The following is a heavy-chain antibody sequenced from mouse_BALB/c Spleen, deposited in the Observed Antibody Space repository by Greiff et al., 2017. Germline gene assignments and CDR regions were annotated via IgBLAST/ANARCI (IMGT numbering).Heavy chain of an antibody. CDR2: ISCYNGAT. Sequence: LVKTGASVKISCKASGYSFTGYYMHWVKQSHGKSLEWIGYISCYNGATSYNQKFKGKATFTVDTSSSTAYMQFNSLTSEDSAVYYCARARPYYGNYVEYYFDYWGQGTTLTVSS. CDR3: ARARPYYGNYVEYYFDY. V-gene: IGHV1S34*01. J-gene: IGHJ2*01. D-gene: IGHD2-10*01. CDR1: GYSFTGYY.